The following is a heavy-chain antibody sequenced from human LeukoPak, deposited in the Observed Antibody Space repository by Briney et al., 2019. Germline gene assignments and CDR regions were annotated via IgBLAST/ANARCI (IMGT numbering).Heavy chain of an antibody. J-gene: IGHJ1*01. CDR1: GFTFSNYA. Sequence: PGGSLTLSCAAYGFTFSNYAMSWVRQAPGKGLEWVSGISDSGGNTYYADSVTGRFTLSRDNSKHTLYLQMNSLRAEDTAVLYCAKASSGWPSYCDDWGQGTPVTVSS. V-gene: IGHV3-23*01. D-gene: IGHD6-19*01. CDR2: ISDSGGNT. CDR3: AKASSGWPSYCDD.